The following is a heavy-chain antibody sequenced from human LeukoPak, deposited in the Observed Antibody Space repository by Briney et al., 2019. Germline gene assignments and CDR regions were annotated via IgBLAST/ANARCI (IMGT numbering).Heavy chain of an antibody. CDR1: GGSFSGYY. CDR2: INHSGST. J-gene: IGHJ6*03. CDR3: ARQVYDYVSYYYYYMDV. V-gene: IGHV4-34*01. Sequence: SETLSLTCAVSGGSFSGYYWSWIRQPPGKGLEWIGEINHSGSTNYNPSLKSRVTISVDTSKNQFSLKLSSVTAADTAMYYCARQVYDYVSYYYYYMDVWGKGTTVTVSS. D-gene: IGHD3-16*01.